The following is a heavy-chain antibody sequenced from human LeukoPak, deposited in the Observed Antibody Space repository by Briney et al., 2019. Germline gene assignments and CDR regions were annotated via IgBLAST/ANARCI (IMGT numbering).Heavy chain of an antibody. V-gene: IGHV4-59*01. Sequence: SEILSLTCTVSGGSMSNYYWSWIRQPPGKGLEWIGYIYYSGDTNYNPSLKSRVTISVDTSKNQFSLKLTSVTAADTAVYYCACSHPLGSNNDYYTPFDYWGQGALVIVSS. CDR2: IYYSGDT. J-gene: IGHJ4*02. CDR3: ACSHPLGSNNDYYTPFDY. CDR1: GGSMSNYY. D-gene: IGHD3-3*01.